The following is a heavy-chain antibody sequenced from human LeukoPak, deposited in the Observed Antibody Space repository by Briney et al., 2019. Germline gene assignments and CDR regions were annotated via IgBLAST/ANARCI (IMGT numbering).Heavy chain of an antibody. V-gene: IGHV1-8*01. Sequence: ASVKVSCKASGYTFTSYDINWVRQAPGQGLEWMGWMNPNSGNTVYAQKFQGRVTMTRNTSISTAYMELSSLRSEDTAVYYCARGWYSSGWYDYWGQGTLVTVSS. CDR1: GYTFTSYD. CDR2: MNPNSGNT. D-gene: IGHD6-19*01. CDR3: ARGWYSSGWYDY. J-gene: IGHJ4*02.